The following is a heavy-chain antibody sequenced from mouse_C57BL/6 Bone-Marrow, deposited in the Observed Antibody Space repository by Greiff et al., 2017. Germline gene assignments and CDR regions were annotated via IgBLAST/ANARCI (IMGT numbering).Heavy chain of an antibody. CDR3: ARGGNYGGYYFDY. CDR2: FHPYNDDT. CDR1: GYTFTTYP. J-gene: IGHJ2*01. D-gene: IGHD2-1*01. Sequence: VKLVEPGAELVKPGASVKMSCKASGYTFTTYPIAWMKQNPGKSLEWIGNFHPYNDDTKYNEKFKGKATLTVETSSSTVYLGLSRLTSDGSAVYYCARGGNYGGYYFDYWGQGTTLTVSS. V-gene: IGHV1-47*01.